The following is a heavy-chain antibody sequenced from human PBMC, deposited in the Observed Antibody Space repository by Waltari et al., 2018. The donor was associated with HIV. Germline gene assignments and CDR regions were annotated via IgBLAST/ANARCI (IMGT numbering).Heavy chain of an antibody. J-gene: IGHJ4*02. V-gene: IGHV3-7*01. CDR1: GFTFNRHW. CDR2: IKEDGSEK. CDR3: VRDFNWAFDY. Sequence: EVQSVESGGGLVLPGGSLRLSCSASGFTFNRHWMSWVRQAPGKGLEWVAKIKEDGSEKYYVDSVKGRFSISRDNARNSLYLQMNNLRAEDTAVYYCVRDFNWAFDYWGQGTLVTVSP. D-gene: IGHD7-27*01.